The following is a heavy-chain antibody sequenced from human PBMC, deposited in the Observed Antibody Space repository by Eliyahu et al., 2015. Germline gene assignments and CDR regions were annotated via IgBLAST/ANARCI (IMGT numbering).Heavy chain of an antibody. V-gene: IGHV4-59*01. J-gene: IGHJ6*03. Sequence: QVQLQESGPGLVKPSETLSLTCTVSGGSIXSYYXXWIRQPPGKGLEWIGYIYYSGSTNYNPSLKSRVTISVDTSKNQFSLKLSSVTAADTAVYYCARAYRGITMVQGVQRAYYYYYYMDVWGKGTTVTVSS. D-gene: IGHD3-10*01. CDR2: IYYSGST. CDR1: GGSIXSYY. CDR3: ARAYRGITMVQGVQRAYYYYYYMDV.